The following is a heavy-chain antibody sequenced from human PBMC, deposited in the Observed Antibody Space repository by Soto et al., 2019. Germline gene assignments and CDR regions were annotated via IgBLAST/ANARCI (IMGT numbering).Heavy chain of an antibody. Sequence: ASVKVSGKASGCTFTGYDMHWVRQGPGQGLERMGWINANSGGSNYAKQFQGRFTMTRVPFFTTAYNERSRRRSDDTYVCYCARDSTYYDFWSGPSPGGMAVWGQGTTVTVSS. V-gene: IGHV1-2*02. CDR1: GCTFTGYD. CDR2: INANSGGS. CDR3: ARDSTYYDFWSGPSPGGMAV. J-gene: IGHJ6*02. D-gene: IGHD3-3*01.